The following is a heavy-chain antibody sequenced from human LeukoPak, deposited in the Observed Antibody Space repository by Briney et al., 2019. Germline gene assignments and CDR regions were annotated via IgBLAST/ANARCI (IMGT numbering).Heavy chain of an antibody. V-gene: IGHV3-7*01. CDR2: IKPDGSET. CDR1: GFPFKGYR. Sequence: RPGGSLRLSCVASGFPFKGYRMTWVRQSPGKGLDWVANIKPDGSETNYLDSVKGRFTISRDNARDSLFLEMNNLRVDDTAVYYCARDGGELWPLDEWGQGILVTVSS. J-gene: IGHJ4*02. CDR3: ARDGGELWPLDE. D-gene: IGHD3-10*01.